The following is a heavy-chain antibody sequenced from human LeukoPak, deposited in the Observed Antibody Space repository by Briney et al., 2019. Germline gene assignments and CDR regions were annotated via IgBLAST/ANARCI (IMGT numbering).Heavy chain of an antibody. V-gene: IGHV3-7*01. CDR1: GLPFTTYW. CDR2: IKQDGSEK. CDR3: ARGRKYSSGWYFDY. Sequence: HPGESLRLSCAASGLPFTTYWLAWVRQPPGKGLEWVANIKQDGSEKYYVGSVKGRFTISRDNAKNSLYLQMNSLRAEDTAVYYCARGRKYSSGWYFDYWGQGTLVTVSS. J-gene: IGHJ4*02. D-gene: IGHD6-19*01.